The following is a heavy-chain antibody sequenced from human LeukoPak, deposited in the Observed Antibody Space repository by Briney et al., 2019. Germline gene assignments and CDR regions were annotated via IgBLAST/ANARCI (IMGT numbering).Heavy chain of an antibody. J-gene: IGHJ5*01. CDR3: VRDTENIGYDAFEF. CDR2: LDRDGTTT. Sequence: GGSLRLSCVASGFTFSTYWMHWIRQAPGKGLEWVSRLDRDGTTTSYADSVYGRFTISRDNAKSTLYLQMRSLRAEDTAVYYCVRDTENIGYDAFEFWGHGTLVTVSS. D-gene: IGHD2/OR15-2a*01. V-gene: IGHV3-74*01. CDR1: GFTFSTYW.